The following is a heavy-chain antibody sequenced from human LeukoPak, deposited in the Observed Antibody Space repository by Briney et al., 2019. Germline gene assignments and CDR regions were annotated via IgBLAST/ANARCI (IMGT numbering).Heavy chain of an antibody. CDR3: AKANTGYSSGRFDY. CDR2: IRYDGSNK. V-gene: IGHV3-30*02. Sequence: GGSLRLSCAASGFTFSSYGMHWVRQAPGKGLEWVAFIRYDGSNKYYADSVKGRFTISRDNSKNTLYLQMNSLRAEDTAVYYCAKANTGYSSGRFDYWGQGTLVTVSS. CDR1: GFTFSSYG. J-gene: IGHJ4*02. D-gene: IGHD6-19*01.